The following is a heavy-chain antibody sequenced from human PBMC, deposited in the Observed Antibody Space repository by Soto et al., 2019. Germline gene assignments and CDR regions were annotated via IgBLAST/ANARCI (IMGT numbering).Heavy chain of an antibody. CDR2: ISYDGSNK. CDR1: GFTFSSYA. V-gene: IGHV3-30-3*01. D-gene: IGHD1-1*01. Sequence: QVQLVESGGGVVQPGRSLRLSCAASGFTFSSYAMHWVRQAPGKGLEWVAVISYDGSNKYYADSVKGRFTISRDNSKNPLYLQMNSLRAEDTAVYYCARDNSPTTVSPRDYYGMDVWGQGTTVTVSS. J-gene: IGHJ6*02. CDR3: ARDNSPTTVSPRDYYGMDV.